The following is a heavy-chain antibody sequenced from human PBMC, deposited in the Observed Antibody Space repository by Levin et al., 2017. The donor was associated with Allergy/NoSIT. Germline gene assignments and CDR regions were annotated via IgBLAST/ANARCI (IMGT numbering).Heavy chain of an antibody. CDR2: ISSSSSYI. CDR3: ARDQWLVLWD. Sequence: GESLKISCAASGFTFSSYSMNWVRQAPGKGLEWVSSISSSSSYIYYADSVKGRFTISRDNAKNSLYLQMNSLRAEDTAVYYCARDQWLVLWDWGQGTLVTVSS. V-gene: IGHV3-21*01. D-gene: IGHD6-19*01. CDR1: GFTFSSYS. J-gene: IGHJ4*02.